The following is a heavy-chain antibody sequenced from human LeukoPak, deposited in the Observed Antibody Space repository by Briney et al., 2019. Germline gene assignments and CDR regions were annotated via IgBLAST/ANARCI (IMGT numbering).Heavy chain of an antibody. CDR1: GGSIRSYY. J-gene: IGHJ4*02. D-gene: IGHD2-15*01. CDR2: IYYSGST. CDR3: ARGYCGGGRCYGAEGY. Sequence: SQTLSLTCTVSGGSIRSYYWSWIRQPPGKGLEWIGYIYYSGSTNYNPSLKSRVTISVDTSKNQFSLKLSSVTAADTAVYYCARGYCGGGRCYGAEGYWGQGTLVTVSS. V-gene: IGHV4-59*01.